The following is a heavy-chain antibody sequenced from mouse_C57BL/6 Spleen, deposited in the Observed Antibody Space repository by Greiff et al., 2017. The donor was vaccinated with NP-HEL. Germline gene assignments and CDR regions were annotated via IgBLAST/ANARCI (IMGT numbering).Heavy chain of an antibody. CDR3: TRGGTTVVALDY. Sequence: EVKLVESGEGLVKPGGSLKLSCAASGFTFSSYAMSWVRQTPEKRLEWVAYISSGGDYIYYADTVKGRFTISRDNARNTLYLQMSSLKSEDTAMYYCTRGGTTVVALDYWGQGTTLTVSS. J-gene: IGHJ2*01. CDR2: ISSGGDYI. D-gene: IGHD1-1*01. CDR1: GFTFSSYA. V-gene: IGHV5S21*01.